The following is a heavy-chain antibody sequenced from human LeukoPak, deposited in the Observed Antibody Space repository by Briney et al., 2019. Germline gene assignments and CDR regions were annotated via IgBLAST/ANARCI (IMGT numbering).Heavy chain of an antibody. CDR1: GFTFSSYD. CDR3: ARGVGEVGAFDI. D-gene: IGHD1-26*01. CDR2: IGTAGDT. J-gene: IGHJ3*02. V-gene: IGHV3-13*01. Sequence: PGGSLRLSCAASGFTFSSYDMLWVRAPTGTGVGWVSAIGTAGDTYYPGSVKGRFTISRENAKNSLYLQMNSLRAGDTSVYYCARGVGEVGAFDIWGQGTMVTVSS.